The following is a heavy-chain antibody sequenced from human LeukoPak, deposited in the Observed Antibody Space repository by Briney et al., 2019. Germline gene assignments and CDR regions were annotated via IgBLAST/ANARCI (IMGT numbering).Heavy chain of an antibody. D-gene: IGHD5-12*01. V-gene: IGHV3-7*01. CDR3: ARDRGYDTFDY. J-gene: IGHJ4*02. CDR2: IKEDGSDK. Sequence: LSCAASGFTFRSFWMSWVRQAPGKGLEWVANIKEDGSDKNYVDSVKGRFTISRDNTKSSVFLQMNSLRDEDTAVYSCARDRGYDTFDYWGQGTLVTVSS. CDR1: GFTFRSFW.